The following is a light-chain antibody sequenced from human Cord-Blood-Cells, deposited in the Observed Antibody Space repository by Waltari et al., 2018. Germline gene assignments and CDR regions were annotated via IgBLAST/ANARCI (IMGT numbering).Light chain of an antibody. J-gene: IGKJ3*01. Sequence: DIVMTQSPDSLAVSLGERATINCKSSQSVLYSSNNKNYLAWYQQKPGQPPKLLIYWAYTRESGVPDRFSGSGSGTDFTLTISSLQAEDVAVYYCQQYYSTPFTVGPGTKVDIK. CDR2: WAY. CDR1: QSVLYSSNNKNY. V-gene: IGKV4-1*01. CDR3: QQYYSTPFT.